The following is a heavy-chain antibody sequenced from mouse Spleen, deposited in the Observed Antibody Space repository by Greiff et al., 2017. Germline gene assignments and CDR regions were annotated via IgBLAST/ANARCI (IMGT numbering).Heavy chain of an antibody. CDR3: ARKSYYDYDDSAWFAY. Sequence: VQVVESGPGLVQPSQSLSITCTVSGFSLTSYGVHWVRQSPGKGLEWLGVIWSGGSTDYNAAFISRLSISKDNSKSQVFFKMNSLQANDTAIYYCARKSYYDYDDSAWFAYWGQGTLVTVSA. J-gene: IGHJ3*01. V-gene: IGHV2-2*02. D-gene: IGHD2-4*01. CDR1: GFSLTSYG. CDR2: IWSGGST.